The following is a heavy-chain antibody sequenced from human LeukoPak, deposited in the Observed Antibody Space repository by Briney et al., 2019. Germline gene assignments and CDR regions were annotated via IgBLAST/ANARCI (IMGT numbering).Heavy chain of an antibody. V-gene: IGHV4-59*08. CDR3: ARLGSSSWYYFDY. J-gene: IGHJ4*02. D-gene: IGHD6-13*01. Sequence: SETLSLTCTVSGGSISSYYWSWIRQPPGKGLEWIGYIYYSGSTNYNPSLKSRVTISVDTTKNQFSLKLSSVTAADTAVYYCARLGSSSWYYFDYWGQGTLVTVSS. CDR2: IYYSGST. CDR1: GGSISSYY.